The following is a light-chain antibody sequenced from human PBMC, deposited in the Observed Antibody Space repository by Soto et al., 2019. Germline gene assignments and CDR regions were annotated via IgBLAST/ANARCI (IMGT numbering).Light chain of an antibody. Sequence: DIQLTQSPSFLSASVGDRVTITCRASQGISNHLAWYQQGPGKAPKLLIYSASILHGGVPPRFSGSGSGTKFTLTISSPQPEDFATDFCQQLDTYPRTCGQVTKLEIK. CDR2: SAS. J-gene: IGKJ2*01. V-gene: IGKV1-9*01. CDR1: QGISNH. CDR3: QQLDTYPRT.